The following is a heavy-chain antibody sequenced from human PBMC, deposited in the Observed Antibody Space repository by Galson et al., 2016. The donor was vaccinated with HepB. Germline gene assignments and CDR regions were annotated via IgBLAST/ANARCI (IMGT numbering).Heavy chain of an antibody. V-gene: IGHV3-11*04. CDR3: AREERGNSGYDYFDS. Sequence: SLRLSCAVSGFTFSDCYMSWIRQAPGKGLEWVSYISSSGGTIHYSDSVEGRFTASRDNAQNSLHLHMNSLRPEDTAVYYCAREERGNSGYDYFDSWGQGTLVTVSS. CDR2: ISSSGGTI. J-gene: IGHJ4*02. D-gene: IGHD5-12*01. CDR1: GFTFSDCY.